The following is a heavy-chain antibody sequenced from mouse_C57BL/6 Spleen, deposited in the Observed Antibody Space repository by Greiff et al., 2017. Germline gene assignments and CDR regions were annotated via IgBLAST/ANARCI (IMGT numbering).Heavy chain of an antibody. V-gene: IGHV14-2*01. CDR2: IDPEDGET. CDR3: ASRYYGSSFCDD. J-gene: IGHJ2*01. Sequence: EVQLQESGAELVKPGASVKLSCTASGFNIKDYYMHWVKQRTEQGLEWIGRIDPEDGETKYAPKFPGKATITADTSSNTAYLQLSSLTSEDTAVYYCASRYYGSSFCDDWGQGTTLPASS. CDR1: GFNIKDYY. D-gene: IGHD1-1*01.